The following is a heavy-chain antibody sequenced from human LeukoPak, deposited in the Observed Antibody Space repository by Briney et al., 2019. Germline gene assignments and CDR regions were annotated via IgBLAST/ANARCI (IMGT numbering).Heavy chain of an antibody. CDR2: ISGSGDST. CDR1: GFTFSSYA. CDR3: AKDSVYCSSTSCYVY. D-gene: IGHD2-2*01. V-gene: IGHV3-23*01. Sequence: GGSLRLSCAASGFTFSSYAMSWVRQAPGKGLEWVSTISGSGDSTYYADSVTGRFTISRDNSKNTLYLQMNSLRAEDTAVYYCAKDSVYCSSTSCYVYWGQGTLVTVSS. J-gene: IGHJ4*02.